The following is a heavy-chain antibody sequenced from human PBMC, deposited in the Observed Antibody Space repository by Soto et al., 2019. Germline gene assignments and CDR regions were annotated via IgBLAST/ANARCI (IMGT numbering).Heavy chain of an antibody. J-gene: IGHJ6*02. CDR3: ARGSGYEYYYYYGMDV. CDR2: IYSGGST. V-gene: IGHV3-53*01. D-gene: IGHD5-12*01. Sequence: EGSLRLSCAASGFTVSSNYMSWVRQAPGKGLEWVSVIYSGGSTYYADSVKGRFTISRDNSKNTLYLQMNSLRAEDTAVYYCARGSGYEYYYYYGMDVWGQGTTVTVSS. CDR1: GFTVSSNY.